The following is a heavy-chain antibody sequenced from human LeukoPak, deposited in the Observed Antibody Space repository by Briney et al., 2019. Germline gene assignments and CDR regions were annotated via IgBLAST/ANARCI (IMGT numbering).Heavy chain of an antibody. CDR2: IYYSGST. Sequence: SETLSLTCTVSGGSISSYYWSWIRQPPGKGLEWIGYIYYSGSTNYNPSLKSRVTISVDTSKNQFSLKLSSVTAADTAVYYCARQGRLLWFGETIDAFDIWGQGTMATVSS. D-gene: IGHD3-10*01. CDR1: GGSISSYY. CDR3: ARQGRLLWFGETIDAFDI. V-gene: IGHV4-59*01. J-gene: IGHJ3*02.